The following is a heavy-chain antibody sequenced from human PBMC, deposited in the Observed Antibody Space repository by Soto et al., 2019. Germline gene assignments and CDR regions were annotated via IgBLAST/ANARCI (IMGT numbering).Heavy chain of an antibody. CDR2: IYPGDSDT. Sequence: AESLKISCKGSGYIFTSYWIGCVREVPGKVLEWMGIIYPGDSDTRYSPSFQGQVTISADKSISTAYLQWSSLKASDTAMYYCARHGTVAARRSPAKYYYYGMDVWGQGTTVTVSS. J-gene: IGHJ6*02. V-gene: IGHV5-51*01. CDR3: ARHGTVAARRSPAKYYYYGMDV. CDR1: GYIFTSYW. D-gene: IGHD6-6*01.